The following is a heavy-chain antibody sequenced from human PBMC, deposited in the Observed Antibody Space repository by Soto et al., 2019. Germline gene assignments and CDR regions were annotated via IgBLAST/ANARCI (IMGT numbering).Heavy chain of an antibody. CDR3: ARHSASLTHLVAHFDY. D-gene: IGHD3-10*01. CDR2: IYYTGST. V-gene: IGHV4-39*01. CDR1: GGSISNNNYY. Sequence: PSETLSLTCTVSGGSISNNNYYWGWIRQPPGKGLEWIGSIYYTGSTYYNPSLESRVTISVDTSKNQFSLKLSSVTAADTAVFFCARHSASLTHLVAHFDYWGLGTLVTVSS. J-gene: IGHJ4*02.